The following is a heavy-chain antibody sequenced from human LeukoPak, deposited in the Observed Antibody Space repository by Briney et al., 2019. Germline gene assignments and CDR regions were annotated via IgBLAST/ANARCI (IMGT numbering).Heavy chain of an antibody. CDR1: GFTVSSNY. CDR3: ARAGMFIVVVPAAPDY. Sequence: GGSLRLSCAASGFTVSSNYMSWVRQAPGKGLEWVSVIYSGGSTYYADSVKGRFTISRDNSKNTLYLQMNSLRAEDTAVYYCARAGMFIVVVPAAPDYWGRGTLVTVSS. CDR2: IYSGGST. J-gene: IGHJ4*02. D-gene: IGHD2-2*01. V-gene: IGHV3-66*01.